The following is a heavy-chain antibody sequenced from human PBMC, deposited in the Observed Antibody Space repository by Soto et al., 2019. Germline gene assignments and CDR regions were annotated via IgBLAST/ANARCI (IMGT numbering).Heavy chain of an antibody. CDR3: ASPRGLDDAFDF. J-gene: IGHJ3*01. CDR1: GFTFSSYS. V-gene: IGHV3-21*01. CDR2: ISSSGSYK. Sequence: EVQLVESGGGLVKPGGSLRLSCAASGFTFSSYSMNWVRQAPGKGLEWVSSISSSGSYKYYADSVKGRFTISRDNAKNSLYLQMNSLRAEDTAVYFCASPRGLDDAFDFWGQGTMVTVSS. D-gene: IGHD3-10*01.